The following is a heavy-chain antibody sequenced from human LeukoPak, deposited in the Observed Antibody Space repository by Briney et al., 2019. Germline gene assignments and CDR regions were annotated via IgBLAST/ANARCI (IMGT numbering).Heavy chain of an antibody. J-gene: IGHJ4*02. CDR2: IYYSGST. CDR1: GGSISSSSYY. V-gene: IGHV4-39*01. D-gene: IGHD3-22*01. Sequence: SETLSLTCTVSGGSISSSSYYWGWIRQPPGKGLEWIGSIYYSGSTYYNPSLKSRVTISVDTSKNQFPLKLSSVTAADTAVYYCARLWSYYYDSSGYWYWGQGTLVTVSS. CDR3: ARLWSYYYDSSGYWY.